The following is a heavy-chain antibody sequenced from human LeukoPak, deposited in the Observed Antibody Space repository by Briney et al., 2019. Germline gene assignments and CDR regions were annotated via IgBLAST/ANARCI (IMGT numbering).Heavy chain of an antibody. D-gene: IGHD3-22*01. CDR2: TYYRSKWYS. V-gene: IGHV6-1*01. J-gene: IGHJ5*02. CDR3: ARDVYDYDSSGSGNWFDP. Sequence: SQTLSLTCAISGDSVSSNSAAWNWIRQSPSRGLEWLGRTYYRSKWYSDYAVSVKSRITINPDTSKNQFSLQLNSVTPEDTAVYYCARDVYDYDSSGSGNWFDPWGQGTLVTVSS. CDR1: GDSVSSNSAA.